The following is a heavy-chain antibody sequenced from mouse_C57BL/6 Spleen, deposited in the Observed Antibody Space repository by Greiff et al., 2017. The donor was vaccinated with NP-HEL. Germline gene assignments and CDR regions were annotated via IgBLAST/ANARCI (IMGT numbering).Heavy chain of an antibody. CDR3: ARWRPYGSSPMDY. CDR2: INPNNGGT. CDR1: GYTFTDYY. J-gene: IGHJ4*01. D-gene: IGHD1-1*01. V-gene: IGHV1-26*01. Sequence: EVQLQQSGPELVKPGASVKISCKASGYTFTDYYMNWVKQSHGKSLEWIGDINPNNGGTSYNQKFKGKATLTVDKSSSTAYMELRSLTSEDSAVYYCARWRPYGSSPMDYWGQGTSVTVSS.